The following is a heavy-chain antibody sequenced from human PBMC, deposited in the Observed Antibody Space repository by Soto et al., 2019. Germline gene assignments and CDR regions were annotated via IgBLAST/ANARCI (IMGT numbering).Heavy chain of an antibody. Sequence: ASVKVSCKASGYTFTSYGISWVRQAPGQGLEWMGIINPSGGSTSYAQKFQGRVTMTRDTSTSTVYMELSSLRSEDTAVYYCARDSIAVVSYFDYWGQGTLVTVSS. CDR1: GYTFTSYG. D-gene: IGHD3-22*01. CDR2: INPSGGST. CDR3: ARDSIAVVSYFDY. J-gene: IGHJ4*02. V-gene: IGHV1-46*01.